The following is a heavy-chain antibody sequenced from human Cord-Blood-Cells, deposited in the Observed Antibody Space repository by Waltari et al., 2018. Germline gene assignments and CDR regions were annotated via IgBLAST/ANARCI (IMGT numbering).Heavy chain of an antibody. CDR2: INPNSGGT. J-gene: IGHJ4*02. CDR1: GYTFPGYY. D-gene: IGHD6-6*01. Sequence: QVQLVQSGAEVKKPGASVKVSCTASGYTFPGYYMHWVRQAPGQGLEWMGWINPNSGGTNYAQKFQGRVTMTRDTSISTAYMELSRLRSDDTAVYYCARGGIEYSSSLVNPYYFDYWGQGTLVTVSS. CDR3: ARGGIEYSSSLVNPYYFDY. V-gene: IGHV1-2*02.